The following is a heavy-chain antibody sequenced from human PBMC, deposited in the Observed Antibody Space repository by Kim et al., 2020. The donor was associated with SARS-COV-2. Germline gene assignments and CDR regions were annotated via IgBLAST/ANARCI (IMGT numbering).Heavy chain of an antibody. J-gene: IGHJ5*02. CDR3: ARDPGYSGYDSNWFDP. D-gene: IGHD5-12*01. V-gene: IGHV3-11*05. Sequence: VKGRRTIPRDTAKNTLYLQMNSLRAEDTAVYYCARDPGYSGYDSNWFDPWGQGTLVTVSS.